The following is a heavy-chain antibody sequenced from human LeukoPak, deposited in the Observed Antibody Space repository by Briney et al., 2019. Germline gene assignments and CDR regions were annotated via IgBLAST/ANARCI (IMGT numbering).Heavy chain of an antibody. CDR1: GYSFTSYW. V-gene: IGHV5-51*01. D-gene: IGHD2-2*01. CDR3: ARIADIVVVPVAMAFDY. J-gene: IGHJ4*02. Sequence: GESLKISCKGSGYSFTSYWIGWVRQMPGEGLEWMGIIYPGDSDTRYSPSFQGQVTISADKSISTAYLQWSSLKASDTAMYYCARIADIVVVPVAMAFDYWGQGTLVTVSS. CDR2: IYPGDSDT.